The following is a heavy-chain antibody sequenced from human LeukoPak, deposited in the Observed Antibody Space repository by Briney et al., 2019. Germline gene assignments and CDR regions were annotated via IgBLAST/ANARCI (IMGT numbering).Heavy chain of an antibody. J-gene: IGHJ4*02. Sequence: PGGSLRLSCAASAFTFSSYNMNCVRQAPGKGLEWVSSISSSGTYIYYADSVKGRFTISRDNAKNSVYLQMNSLRVEDTAVYYCARDRGSYRPIDYWGQGTLVTVSS. CDR2: ISSSGTYI. CDR1: AFTFSSYN. V-gene: IGHV3-21*01. D-gene: IGHD1-26*01. CDR3: ARDRGSYRPIDY.